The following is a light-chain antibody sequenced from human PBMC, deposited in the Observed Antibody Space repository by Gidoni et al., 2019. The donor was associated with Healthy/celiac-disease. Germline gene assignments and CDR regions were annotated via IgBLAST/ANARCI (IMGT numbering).Light chain of an antibody. CDR2: DAS. CDR3: QQYDNLPRT. J-gene: IGKJ4*01. Sequence: DIQMTKSQSSLSASVGDRVTITCQASQDISNYLNWYQQKPGKAPKLLIYDASNLETGVPSRFSGSGSGTDFTFTISSLQPEDIATYYCQQYDNLPRTFGGGTKVEIK. CDR1: QDISNY. V-gene: IGKV1-33*01.